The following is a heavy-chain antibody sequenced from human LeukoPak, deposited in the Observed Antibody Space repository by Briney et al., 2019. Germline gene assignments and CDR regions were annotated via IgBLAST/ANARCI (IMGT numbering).Heavy chain of an antibody. V-gene: IGHV3-21*01. D-gene: IGHD3-10*01. CDR1: GFTFSSYR. CDR3: ARVKSAMDSGRDWFDP. CDR2: ISSSSSYI. Sequence: SGGSLRLSCAASGFTFSSYRMNWVRQAPGKGLEWVLSISSSSSYIYYADSVKGRFTISRDNAKNSLYLQMNSLRAEDTAVYYCARVKSAMDSGRDWFDPWGQGTLVTVSS. J-gene: IGHJ5*02.